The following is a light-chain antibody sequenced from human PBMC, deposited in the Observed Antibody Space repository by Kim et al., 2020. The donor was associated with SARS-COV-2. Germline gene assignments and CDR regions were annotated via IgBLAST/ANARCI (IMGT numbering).Light chain of an antibody. CDR2: EVS. V-gene: IGLV2-23*02. J-gene: IGLJ2*01. CDR1: SSDVGSYNL. CDR3: CSYVV. Sequence: VSGSPGQSITISCTGTSSDVGSYNLVSWYQQHPGKAPKLMIYEVSKRPSGVSNRFSGSKSGNRASLTISGLQAEDEADYYCCSYVVFGGGTQLTVL.